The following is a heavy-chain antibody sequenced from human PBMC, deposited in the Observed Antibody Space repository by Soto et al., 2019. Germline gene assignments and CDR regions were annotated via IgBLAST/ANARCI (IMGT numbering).Heavy chain of an antibody. J-gene: IGHJ4*02. CDR3: ARRDSSGSFDY. CDR1: GYTFIYYY. D-gene: IGHD3-10*01. CDR2: VNPKNGGR. V-gene: IGHV1-2*02. Sequence: QVQLVQSGAEAKRPGASVRVSCKASGYTFIYYYIHWVRLAPGQGLEWMGWVNPKNGGRSHAQRVQGSVTMTRDTSTNTVYMELNCLTSDDTAIYYCARRDSSGSFDYWGQGTQVRVSS.